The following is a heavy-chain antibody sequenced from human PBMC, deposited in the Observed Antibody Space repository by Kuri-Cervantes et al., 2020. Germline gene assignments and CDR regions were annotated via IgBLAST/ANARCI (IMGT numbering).Heavy chain of an antibody. J-gene: IGHJ4*02. CDR3: AKDPDGDNLDF. CDR1: GFTFSSYA. Sequence: GGSLRLSCAVSGFTFSSYAMSWVRQAPGKGLEWVSAIGGGGETTYYADSVKGRFTISRDNSKNTLFLQMNGLRAEDTAVYYCAKDPDGDNLDFWGQGTLVTVSS. V-gene: IGHV3-23*01. D-gene: IGHD4-17*01. CDR2: IGGGGETT.